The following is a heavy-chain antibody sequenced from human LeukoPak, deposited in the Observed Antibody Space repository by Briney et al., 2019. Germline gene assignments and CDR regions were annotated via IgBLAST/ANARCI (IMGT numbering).Heavy chain of an antibody. Sequence: SETLSLTCAVSGGSVSSNFWSWFRQPPGMGLEWIGNIYNTATTNYDPYFKSRVTISLDTSANQLSLKLNSVTAADTAVYYCASTAQWLAFDTWGRGTLVTVSS. V-gene: IGHV4-59*02. CDR2: IYNTATT. CDR1: GGSVSSNF. D-gene: IGHD3-22*01. J-gene: IGHJ4*02. CDR3: ASTAQWLAFDT.